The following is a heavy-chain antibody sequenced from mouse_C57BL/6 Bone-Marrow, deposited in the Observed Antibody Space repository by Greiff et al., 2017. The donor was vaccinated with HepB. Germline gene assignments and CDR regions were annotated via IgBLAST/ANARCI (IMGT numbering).Heavy chain of an antibody. CDR3: ARVDGYYWDFDV. V-gene: IGHV1-42*01. J-gene: IGHJ1*03. D-gene: IGHD2-3*01. Sequence: VQLQQSGPELVKPGASVKISCKASGYSFTGYYMNWVKQSPEKSLEWIGEINPSTGGTTSNQKFKAKATLTVDKSSSTAYMQLKSLTSEDSAVYYCARVDGYYWDFDVWGTGTTVTVSS. CDR1: GYSFTGYY. CDR2: INPSTGGT.